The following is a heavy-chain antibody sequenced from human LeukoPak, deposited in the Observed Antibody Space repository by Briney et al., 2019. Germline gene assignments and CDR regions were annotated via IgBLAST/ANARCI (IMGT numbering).Heavy chain of an antibody. CDR2: ISYNGSNK. Sequence: GGSLRLSCTASGFTFSSYEMSWVRQAPGKGLEWVAFISYNGSNKYYADSVKGRFTISRDNSKNTLYLQMNSLRPEDTAVYYCAKGGCSSNICYENCWGQGTLVTVSS. CDR1: GFTFSSYE. J-gene: IGHJ4*02. CDR3: AKGGCSSNICYENC. D-gene: IGHD2-2*01. V-gene: IGHV3-30*18.